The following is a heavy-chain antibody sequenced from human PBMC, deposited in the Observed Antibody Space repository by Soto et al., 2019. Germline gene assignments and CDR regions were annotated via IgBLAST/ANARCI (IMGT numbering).Heavy chain of an antibody. V-gene: IGHV3-30*18. J-gene: IGHJ4*02. CDR3: AKEFHDFWSGYYMDY. CDR2: ISYDGSNK. D-gene: IGHD3-3*01. CDR1: GFTFSSYG. Sequence: PGGSLRLSCATSGFTFSSYGMHWVRQAPGKGLEWVAVISYDGSNKYYADSVKGRFTISRDNSKNTLYLQMNSLRAEDTAVYYCAKEFHDFWSGYYMDYWGQGT.